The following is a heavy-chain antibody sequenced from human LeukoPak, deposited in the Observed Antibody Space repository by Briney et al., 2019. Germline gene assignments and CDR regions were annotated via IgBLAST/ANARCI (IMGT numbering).Heavy chain of an antibody. CDR2: NDYRGNS. CDR3: AKFEGGTMEDY. D-gene: IGHD1-1*01. Sequence: SETLSLTCTVSGGSVSSRGYHWGSIRQPPGKGLEWIGSNDYRGNSYYIPSLKSRVTISIDTSKNQLSLRLTSVTAADTAVYYCAKFEGGTMEDYWGQGTLVTVSS. J-gene: IGHJ4*02. V-gene: IGHV4-39*07. CDR1: GGSVSSRGYH.